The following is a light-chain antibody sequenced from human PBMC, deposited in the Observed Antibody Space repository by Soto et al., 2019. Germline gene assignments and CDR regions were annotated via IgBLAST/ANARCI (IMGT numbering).Light chain of an antibody. CDR1: TGAVTNGHY. J-gene: IGLJ1*01. V-gene: IGLV7-46*01. CDR2: DTT. CDR3: LLSYNGPYV. Sequence: QAVVTQWPSLTVSPGGTVTLTCGSSTGAVTNGHYPYWFQQKPGQAPRTLIYDTTNRHSWTPARFSGSLLGGKAALTLSGAQPEDEAEYYCLLSYNGPYVFGTGTKGTVL.